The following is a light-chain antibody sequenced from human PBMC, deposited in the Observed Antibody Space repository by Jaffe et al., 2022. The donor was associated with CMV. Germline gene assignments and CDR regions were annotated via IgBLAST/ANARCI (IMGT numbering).Light chain of an antibody. CDR1: QSISNN. CDR2: GAS. CDR3: QQYDTWPPLT. J-gene: IGKJ4*01. Sequence: EIVMTQSPATLSVSPGERATLSCWATQSISNNLAWYQQKPGQAPRLLIYGASTRATGIPARFSGGGSGTEFTLTINSLQSEDFAVYYCQQYDTWPPLTFGGGTKVEIK. V-gene: IGKV3-15*01.